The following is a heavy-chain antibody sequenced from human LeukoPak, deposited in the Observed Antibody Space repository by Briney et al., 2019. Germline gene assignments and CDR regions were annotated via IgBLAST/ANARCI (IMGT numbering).Heavy chain of an antibody. J-gene: IGHJ4*02. D-gene: IGHD3-9*01. CDR1: GFTVSSNY. CDR3: ARDRRNILTGYYIPSFDY. CDR2: IYSGGST. V-gene: IGHV3-53*01. Sequence: GGSLRLSCAASGFTVSSNYMGWVRQAPGKGLEWVSVIYSGGSTYYADSVKGRFTISRDNSKNTLYLQMNSLRAEDTAVYYCARDRRNILTGYYIPSFDYWGQGTLVTVSS.